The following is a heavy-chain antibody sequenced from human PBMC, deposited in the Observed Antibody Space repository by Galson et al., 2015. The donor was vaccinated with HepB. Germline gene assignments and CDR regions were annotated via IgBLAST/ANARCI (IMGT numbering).Heavy chain of an antibody. V-gene: IGHV3-23*01. CDR3: AKGLASGPTGFDF. D-gene: IGHD6-19*01. J-gene: IGHJ4*02. CDR2: VTVSGSST. CDR1: GFTFSNYA. Sequence: SLRLSCAASGFTFSNYAMSWVRQAPGKGLEWVSTVTVSGSSTYYADSVKGRLTISRDNSKSTLSLQMNSLRAEDTATYYCAKGLASGPTGFDFWGQGALVTVSS.